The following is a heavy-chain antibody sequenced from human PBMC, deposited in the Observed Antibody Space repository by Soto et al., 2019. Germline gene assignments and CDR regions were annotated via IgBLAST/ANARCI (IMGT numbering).Heavy chain of an antibody. J-gene: IGHJ4*02. CDR3: AKDQYSGSPGKIHC. D-gene: IGHD1-26*01. Sequence: GGSLRLSCAASGLTFSTYAMSWVRQAPGKGLEWVSAISGSGGTTYYADSVKGRFTISRDNSKNTLFLQMNSLRDEDTAVYYCAKDQYSGSPGKIHCWGQGTLVTVSS. CDR1: GLTFSTYA. CDR2: ISGSGGTT. V-gene: IGHV3-23*01.